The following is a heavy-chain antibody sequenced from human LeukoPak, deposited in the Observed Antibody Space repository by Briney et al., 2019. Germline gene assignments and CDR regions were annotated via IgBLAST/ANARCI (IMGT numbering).Heavy chain of an antibody. J-gene: IGHJ4*02. D-gene: IGHD2-15*01. V-gene: IGHV1-24*01. CDR3: ASGYCSGGSCYYLDY. CDR1: RYTLTELS. CDR2: FDPEDGET. Sequence: GASVKVSCKVSRYTLTELSMHWVRQAPGKGLEWMGGFDPEDGETIYAQKFQGRVTITADKSTSTAYMELSSLRSEDTAVYYCASGYCSGGSCYYLDYWGQGTLVTVSS.